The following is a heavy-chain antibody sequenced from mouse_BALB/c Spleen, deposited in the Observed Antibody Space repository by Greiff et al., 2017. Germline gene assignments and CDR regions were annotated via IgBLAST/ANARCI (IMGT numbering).Heavy chain of an antibody. J-gene: IGHJ3*01. D-gene: IGHD1-1*01. CDR3: AIYGRRAY. V-gene: IGHV5-12-2*01. CDR2: ISNGGGST. Sequence: EVKLMESGGGLVQPGGSLKLSCAASGFTFSSYTMSWVRQTPEKRLEWVAYISNGGGSTYYPDTVKGRFTISRDNAKNTLYLQMSSLKSEDTAMYYCAIYGRRAYWGQGTLVTVSA. CDR1: GFTFSSYT.